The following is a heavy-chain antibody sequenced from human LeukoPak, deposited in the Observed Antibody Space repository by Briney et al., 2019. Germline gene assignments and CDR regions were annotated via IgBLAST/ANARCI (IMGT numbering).Heavy chain of an antibody. V-gene: IGHV4-4*07. D-gene: IGHD5-18*01. CDR3: ARDRGGRYSYGL. J-gene: IGHJ4*02. Sequence: SETLSLTCTVSAGSISSYYWSWIRQPAGKGLESIGHISTSGSTHYNPSLKSRVTMSVDTSKNQFSLKLSSVTAADTAVYYCARDRGGRYSYGLWGQGTLVTVSS. CDR1: AGSISSYY. CDR2: ISTSGST.